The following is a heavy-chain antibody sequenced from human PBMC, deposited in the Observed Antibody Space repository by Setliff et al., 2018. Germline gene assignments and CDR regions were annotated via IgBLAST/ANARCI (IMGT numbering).Heavy chain of an antibody. D-gene: IGHD3-16*01. J-gene: IGHJ2*01. Sequence: SETLSLTCAASGYSISSGYYWGWIRQPPGKGLEWIGSIYHSGSTYYNPSLKSRVTMSVDTSKNQFSLKLSSVTAADTAVYYCAGKREGRGGYFDLWGRGTLVTVSS. V-gene: IGHV4-38-2*01. CDR3: AGKREGRGGYFDL. CDR1: GYSISSGYY. CDR2: IYHSGST.